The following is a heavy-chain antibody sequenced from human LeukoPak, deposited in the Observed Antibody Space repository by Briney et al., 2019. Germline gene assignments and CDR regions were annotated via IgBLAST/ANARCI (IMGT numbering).Heavy chain of an antibody. Sequence: GGSLRLSCAASGFTFSSYGMHWVRQAPGKGLEWVAVIWYDGSNKYYADSVKGRFTISRDNSKNTLYLQMNSLRAEDTAVYYCAREKWQLYAFGIWGQGTMVTVSS. J-gene: IGHJ3*02. CDR1: GFTFSSYG. CDR2: IWYDGSNK. CDR3: AREKWQLYAFGI. D-gene: IGHD5-12*01. V-gene: IGHV3-33*01.